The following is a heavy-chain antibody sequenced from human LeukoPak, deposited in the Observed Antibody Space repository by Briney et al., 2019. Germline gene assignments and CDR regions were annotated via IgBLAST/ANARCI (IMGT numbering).Heavy chain of an antibody. CDR2: IYPGDSDT. D-gene: IGHD3-22*01. CDR3: ARSYDSSGYPFYFDY. CDR1: GYSFTSYW. Sequence: GESLKISCKGSGYSFTSYWIGWVRQMPGKGLEWMGIIYPGDSDTRYSPSFQDQVTISADKSISTAYLQWSSLKASDTAMYYCARSYDSSGYPFYFDYWGQGTLVTVSS. V-gene: IGHV5-51*01. J-gene: IGHJ4*02.